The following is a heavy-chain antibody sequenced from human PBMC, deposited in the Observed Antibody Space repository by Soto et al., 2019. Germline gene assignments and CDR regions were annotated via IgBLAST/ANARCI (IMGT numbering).Heavy chain of an antibody. V-gene: IGHV1-18*01. D-gene: IGHD6-13*01. CDR1: GYTFISHG. CDR3: AIDRKQPLVIYYYYGMDV. Sequence: QVQLVQSGAEVKKPGASVKVSCKASGYTFISHGISLVRQAPGQGLEWMGWISAYNGNTNYVQSLQGRVTMTADTTTSTADMELRSLRSDDTAVYYCAIDRKQPLVIYYYYGMDVWGQGTTVTVS. CDR2: ISAYNGNT. J-gene: IGHJ6*02.